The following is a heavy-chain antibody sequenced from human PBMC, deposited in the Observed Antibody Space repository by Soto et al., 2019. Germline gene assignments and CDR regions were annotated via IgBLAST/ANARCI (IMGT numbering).Heavy chain of an antibody. CDR2: IYTSGST. J-gene: IGHJ5*02. CDR3: ARDEYSSSFLSDWFDP. D-gene: IGHD6-13*01. Sequence: ASETLSLTCTVSGGSISSYYWSWIRQPAGKGLEWIGRIYTSGSTNYNPSLKSRVTMSVDTSKNQFSLKLSSVTAADTAVYYCARDEYSSSFLSDWFDPWGQGTLVTVSS. V-gene: IGHV4-4*07. CDR1: GGSISSYY.